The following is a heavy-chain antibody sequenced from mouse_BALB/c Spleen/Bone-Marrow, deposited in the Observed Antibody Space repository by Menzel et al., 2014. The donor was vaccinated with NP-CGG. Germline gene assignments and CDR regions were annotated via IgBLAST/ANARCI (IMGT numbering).Heavy chain of an antibody. D-gene: IGHD3-1*01. V-gene: IGHV1S135*01. CDR2: IDPYNGGT. CDR1: GYAFTSYN. CDR3: ARNLGYGYFDY. Sequence: VQLKESGPELVKPGASVKVSCKASGYAFTSYNMYWVKQSRGKSLKWIGYIDPYNGGTYCNQKFKGKATLTVDKSSSTAYMHLNSLTSEDSAVYYCARNLGYGYFDYWAQGTTLTVSS. J-gene: IGHJ2*01.